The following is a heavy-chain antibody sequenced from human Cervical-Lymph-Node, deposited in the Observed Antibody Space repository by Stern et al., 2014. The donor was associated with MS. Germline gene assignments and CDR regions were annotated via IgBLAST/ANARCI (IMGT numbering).Heavy chain of an antibody. CDR1: GFHFSSYG. Sequence: VQLVESGGGVVQPGRSLRLSCAASGFHFSSYGMHWVRQAPGKGLEWVAVISYDDSNKYYADSVKGRFTISRDNSKNTLYLQMNSLRAEDTAVYYCVSYSLDYWGQGTLVTVSS. J-gene: IGHJ4*02. V-gene: IGHV3-30*03. CDR2: ISYDDSNK. D-gene: IGHD2-15*01. CDR3: VSYSLDY.